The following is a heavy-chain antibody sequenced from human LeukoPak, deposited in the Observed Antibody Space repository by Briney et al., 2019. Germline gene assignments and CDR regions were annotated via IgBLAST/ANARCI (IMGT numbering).Heavy chain of an antibody. CDR3: AKDINPLVNYDILTGTDAFDI. D-gene: IGHD3-9*01. CDR2: ITWDGGST. V-gene: IGHV3-43*01. CDR1: GFTFDDYT. J-gene: IGHJ3*02. Sequence: GGSLRLSCAASGFTFDDYTMHWVRQAPGKGLEWVSLITWDGGSTFYADSVKGRFTISRDNSKNTLYLQMNSLRAEDTAVYYCAKDINPLVNYDILTGTDAFDIWGQGTMVTVSS.